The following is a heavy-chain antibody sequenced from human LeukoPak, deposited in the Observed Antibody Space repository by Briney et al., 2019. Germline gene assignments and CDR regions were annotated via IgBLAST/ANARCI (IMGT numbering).Heavy chain of an antibody. V-gene: IGHV3-53*01. CDR2: IYSGGST. J-gene: IGHJ4*02. CDR3: ARDRGSYRPIDY. D-gene: IGHD1-26*01. CDR1: GFTVSSNY. Sequence: RGSLRLSCAASGFTVSSNYMSWVRQAPGKGLEWVSVIYSGGSTYYADSVKGRFTISRDNAENSVYLQMNSLRVEDTAIYYCARDRGSYRPIDYWGQGTLVTVAS.